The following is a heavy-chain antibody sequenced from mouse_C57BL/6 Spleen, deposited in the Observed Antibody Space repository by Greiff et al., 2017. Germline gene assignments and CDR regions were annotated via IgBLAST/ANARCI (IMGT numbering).Heavy chain of an antibody. Sequence: QVQLKQPGAELVMPGASVKLSCKASGYTFTSYWMHWVKQRPGQGLEWIGEIDPSDSYTNYNQKFKGKSTLTVDKASSTAYMQLSSLTSEDSAVYYCARRDYEGAMDYWGQGTSVTVSS. V-gene: IGHV1-69*01. CDR3: ARRDYEGAMDY. CDR2: IDPSDSYT. CDR1: GYTFTSYW. J-gene: IGHJ4*01. D-gene: IGHD2-4*01.